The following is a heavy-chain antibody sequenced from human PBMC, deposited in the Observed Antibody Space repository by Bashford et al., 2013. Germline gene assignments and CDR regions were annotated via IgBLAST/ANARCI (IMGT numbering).Heavy chain of an antibody. Sequence: GSLRLSCAASGFTFGSYPMNWVRHAPGKGLEWVSSINHAGDYITYADSVKGRFTISRDNSKNLLFLQMNNLRAEDTAVYYCGRDINWNLEYWGQGTLVTVSS. D-gene: IGHD1-1*01. CDR1: GFTFGSYP. J-gene: IGHJ4*02. V-gene: IGHV3-21*01. CDR2: INHAGDYI. CDR3: GRDINWNLEY.